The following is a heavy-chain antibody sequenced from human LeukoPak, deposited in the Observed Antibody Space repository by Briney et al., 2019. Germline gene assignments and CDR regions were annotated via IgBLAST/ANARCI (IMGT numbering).Heavy chain of an antibody. J-gene: IGHJ4*02. CDR3: ARDRISTGIAAN. CDR1: GGTFSSYA. D-gene: IGHD6-25*01. Sequence: ASVKVSCKASGGTFSSYAISWVRQAPGQGLEWMGRIIPILGIANYAQKFQGRVTMTRDTSISTAYMELSRLRSDDTAVYYCARDRISTGIAANWGQGTLVTVSS. CDR2: IIPILGIA. V-gene: IGHV1-69*04.